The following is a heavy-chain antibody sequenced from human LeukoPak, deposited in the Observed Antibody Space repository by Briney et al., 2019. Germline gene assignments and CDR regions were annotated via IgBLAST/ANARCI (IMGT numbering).Heavy chain of an antibody. Sequence: GGSLRLSCAASGFTVSSIYMNWDRQAPGKGLEWVSVIYGGGNIYYADSVKGRFTISRDNSRNTLYLQMNSLRAEDTAVYYCARGAGYNYPYYFDYWGQGTLVTVSS. CDR1: GFTVSSIY. D-gene: IGHD5-24*01. J-gene: IGHJ4*02. V-gene: IGHV3-53*01. CDR3: ARGAGYNYPYYFDY. CDR2: IYGGGNI.